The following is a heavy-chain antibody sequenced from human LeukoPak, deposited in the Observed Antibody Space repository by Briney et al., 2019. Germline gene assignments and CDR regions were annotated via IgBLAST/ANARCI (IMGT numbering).Heavy chain of an antibody. D-gene: IGHD5-12*01. CDR1: GFTFSNYW. Sequence: QPGGSLRLSCAASGFTFSNYWMHWVRRAPGEGLVWVSRIHPDGSRTSYTDSVKGRFTISRDNAKNTLYLQMNSLRAEDSAVYFCAREQRYDDFDYWGQGILVTVSS. V-gene: IGHV3-74*01. CDR2: IHPDGSRT. J-gene: IGHJ4*02. CDR3: AREQRYDDFDY.